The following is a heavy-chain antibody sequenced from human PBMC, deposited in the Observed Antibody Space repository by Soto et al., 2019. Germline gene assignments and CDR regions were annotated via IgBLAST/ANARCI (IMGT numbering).Heavy chain of an antibody. CDR2: IYYSGST. D-gene: IGHD6-13*01. J-gene: IGHJ5*02. V-gene: IGHV4-59*01. Sequence: SETLSLTCTVSGGSISSYYWSWIRQPPGKGLEWIGYIYYSGSTNYNPSLKSRVTISVDTSKNQFSLKLSSVTAADTAVYYCARDRYTTSWTNCFDPRGQGPLVPSPQ. CDR1: GGSISSYY. CDR3: ARDRYTTSWTNCFDP.